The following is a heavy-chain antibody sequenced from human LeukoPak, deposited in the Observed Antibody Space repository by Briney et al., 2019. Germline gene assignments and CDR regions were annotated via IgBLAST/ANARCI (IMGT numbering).Heavy chain of an antibody. CDR3: ARHYGP. CDR1: GASIMKGDYY. CDR2: HYYSGTT. V-gene: IGHV4-30-4*01. Sequence: PSETLSLTCIVSGASIMKGDYYWSWIRQAPGKGLEWIGYHYYSGTTNYTPSLKSRVDISVDTFRNQFSLRLSSVTAADTAVYYCARHYGPWGQGTLVTVSS. D-gene: IGHD3-16*01. J-gene: IGHJ5*02.